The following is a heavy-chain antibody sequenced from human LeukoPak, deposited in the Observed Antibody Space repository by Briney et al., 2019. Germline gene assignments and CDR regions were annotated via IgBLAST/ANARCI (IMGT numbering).Heavy chain of an antibody. J-gene: IGHJ4*02. D-gene: IGHD5-12*01. V-gene: IGHV1-2*04. CDR2: INPNSGGT. CDR1: GYTFTGFY. CDR3: TRGYSGYGLDY. Sequence: ASVKVSCKAFGYTFTGFYMHWVRQAPGQGLEWMGRINPNSGGTNYAQKFQGWVTMTRDTSISTAYMELSRLRSDDTAVYYCTRGYSGYGLDYWGQGTLVTVSS.